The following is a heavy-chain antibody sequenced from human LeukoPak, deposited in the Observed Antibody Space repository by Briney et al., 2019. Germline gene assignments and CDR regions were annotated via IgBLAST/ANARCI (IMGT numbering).Heavy chain of an antibody. J-gene: IGHJ4*02. V-gene: IGHV3-21*04. D-gene: IGHD4/OR15-4a*01. CDR2: ISSSSSYI. Sequence: PSETLSLTCTVSGGSISSSSYYWGWIRQPPGKGLEWVSSISSSSSYIYYADSVKGRFTISRDNSKNTLYLQMNSLRAEDTAVYYCARRAGAYSHPYDYWGQGTLVTVSS. CDR3: ARRAGAYSHPYDY. CDR1: GGSISSSS.